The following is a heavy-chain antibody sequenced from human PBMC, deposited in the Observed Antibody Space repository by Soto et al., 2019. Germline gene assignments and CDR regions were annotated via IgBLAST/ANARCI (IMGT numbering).Heavy chain of an antibody. CDR2: IDWDDDK. V-gene: IGHV2-70*11. J-gene: IGHJ4*02. CDR1: GFSLSTSGMC. Sequence: SGPTLVNPTQTLTLTCTFSGFSLSTSGMCVSWIRQPPGKALEWLARIDWDDDKYYSTSLKTRLTISKDTSKNQVVLTMTNMDPVDTATYYCARILAYDSSGYTIDYWGQGTLVTVSS. D-gene: IGHD3-22*01. CDR3: ARILAYDSSGYTIDY.